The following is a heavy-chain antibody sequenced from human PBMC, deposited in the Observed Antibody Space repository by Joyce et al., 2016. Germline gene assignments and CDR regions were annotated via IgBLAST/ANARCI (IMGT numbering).Heavy chain of an antibody. CDR3: ARGGISYYYAMDV. Sequence: QLVESGGGVVKAGGSLRLSCEASGSTFSSSSMSWFRQGPGKGLVLVAAISAPSYYTYHAGTVRGRFTVSRDNAKKTLYLQMNSLRAEDSAVFYCARGGISYYYAMDVWGQGTTVTVSS. CDR2: ISAPSYYT. J-gene: IGHJ6*02. CDR1: GSTFSSSS. V-gene: IGHV3-21*01. D-gene: IGHD3-16*01.